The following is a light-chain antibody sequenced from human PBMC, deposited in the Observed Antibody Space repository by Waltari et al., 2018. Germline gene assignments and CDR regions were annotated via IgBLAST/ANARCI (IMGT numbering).Light chain of an antibody. CDR1: IGSFATKY. Sequence: NFILLQPPSVSDSPGKPETIPSTRSIGSFATKYVHWSRHRPGSAPTPVLYEYNQRPSGGPDRFSGSIDSSSNSSSLTISGLKPEDEADYYCQSYDDRSVVFGGGTKLTVL. J-gene: IGLJ2*01. CDR3: QSYDDRSVV. V-gene: IGLV6-57*04. CDR2: EYN.